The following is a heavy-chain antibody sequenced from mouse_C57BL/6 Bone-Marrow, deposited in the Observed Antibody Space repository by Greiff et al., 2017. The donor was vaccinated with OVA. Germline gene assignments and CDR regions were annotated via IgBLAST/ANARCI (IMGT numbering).Heavy chain of an antibody. CDR3: ARSSLIYYGSSYNYAMDY. V-gene: IGHV1-50*01. Sequence: QVQLQQPGAELVKPGASVKLSCKASGYTFTSYWMQWVKQRPGQGLEWIGEIDPSDSYTNYNQKFKGKATLTVDTPSSTAYMQLSSLTSEDSAVYYCARSSLIYYGSSYNYAMDYWGQGTSVTVSS. CDR1: GYTFTSYW. D-gene: IGHD1-1*01. J-gene: IGHJ4*01. CDR2: IDPSDSYT.